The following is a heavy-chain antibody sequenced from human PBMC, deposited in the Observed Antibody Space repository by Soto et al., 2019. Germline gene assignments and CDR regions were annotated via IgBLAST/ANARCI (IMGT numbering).Heavy chain of an antibody. CDR3: ATGYSSSSGYYYYGMDV. CDR2: ISAYNGNT. D-gene: IGHD6-6*01. J-gene: IGHJ6*02. Sequence: VKVDCKAAGYAFTSYGISWVRQKPGQGLEWMGWISAYNGNTNYAQKLQGRVTMTTDTSTSTAYMELRSLRSDDTAVYYCATGYSSSSGYYYYGMDVWGQGTTVTVSS. V-gene: IGHV1-18*01. CDR1: GYAFTSYG.